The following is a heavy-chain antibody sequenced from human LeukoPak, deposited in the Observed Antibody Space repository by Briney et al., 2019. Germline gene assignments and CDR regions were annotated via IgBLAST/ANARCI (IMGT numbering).Heavy chain of an antibody. CDR3: ARHGSLSSGLYI. V-gene: IGHV4-39*01. CDR2: ISYDGNT. Sequence: SETLSLTCTVSGGSIRSGRYYWGWIRQPPGKGLEWIASISYDGNTYYNPSLKNRVTISVDTSKNQFSLKLSSVTAADTAVYYCARHGSLSSGLYIRGQGSLVTVSS. CDR1: GGSIRSGRYY. J-gene: IGHJ4*02. D-gene: IGHD6-19*01.